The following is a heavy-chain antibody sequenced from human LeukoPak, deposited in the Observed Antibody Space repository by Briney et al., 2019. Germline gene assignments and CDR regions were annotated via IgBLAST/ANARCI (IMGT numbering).Heavy chain of an antibody. Sequence: GGSLRLSCAASGFTFSSYAMHWVRQAPGKGLEYVSAISSNGGSTYYANSVKGRFTISRDNSKNTRYLQMGSLRAEDMAVYYCASGLKSAQFDYWGQGTLVTVSS. CDR1: GFTFSSYA. V-gene: IGHV3-64*01. CDR2: ISSNGGST. CDR3: ASGLKSAQFDY. J-gene: IGHJ4*02. D-gene: IGHD6-25*01.